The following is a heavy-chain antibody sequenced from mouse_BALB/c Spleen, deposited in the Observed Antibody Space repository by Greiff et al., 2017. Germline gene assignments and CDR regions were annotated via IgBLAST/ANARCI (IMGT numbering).Heavy chain of an antibody. J-gene: IGHJ1*01. CDR3: ASLTPDWYFDV. CDR2: ISSGGGNT. Sequence: EVKLQESGGGLVKPGGSLKLSCAASGFTFSSYTMSWVRQTPEKRLEWVATISSGGGNTYYPDSVKGRFTISRDNAKNNLYLQMSSLRSEDTALYYCASLTPDWYFDVWGAGTTVTVSS. V-gene: IGHV5-9*03. CDR1: GFTFSSYT.